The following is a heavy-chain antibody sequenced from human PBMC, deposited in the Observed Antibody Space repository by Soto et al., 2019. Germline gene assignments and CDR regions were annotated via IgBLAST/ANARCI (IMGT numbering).Heavy chain of an antibody. CDR1: GFTFSSYS. J-gene: IGHJ4*02. V-gene: IGHV3-48*01. CDR2: ISSSSSTI. Sequence: HPGGSLRLSCAASGFTFSSYSMNWVRQAPGKGLEWVSYISSSSSTIYYADSVKGRFTISRDNAKNSLYLQMNSLRAEDTAVYYCARGAYYYDSSGLSYWGQGTLVTVSS. D-gene: IGHD3-22*01. CDR3: ARGAYYYDSSGLSY.